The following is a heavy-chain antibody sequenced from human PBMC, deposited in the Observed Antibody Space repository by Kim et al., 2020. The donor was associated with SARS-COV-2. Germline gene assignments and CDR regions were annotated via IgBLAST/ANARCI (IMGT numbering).Heavy chain of an antibody. D-gene: IGHD3-22*01. V-gene: IGHV3-33*01. CDR1: GFSFSNYG. Sequence: GGSLRLSCAASGFSFSNYGMHWVRQAPGEGLEWVAVISNDGSITYYADFVKGRFTISRDTSKNTLFLQMNSLRAEDTAVYYCKRYDRTKVDPWGQGTLVTVSS. CDR2: ISNDGSIT. J-gene: IGHJ5*02. CDR3: KRYDRTKVDP.